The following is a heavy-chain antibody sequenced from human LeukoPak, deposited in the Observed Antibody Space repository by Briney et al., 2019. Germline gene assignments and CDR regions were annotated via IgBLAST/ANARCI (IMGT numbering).Heavy chain of an antibody. V-gene: IGHV3-30*02. J-gene: IGHJ6*03. CDR2: IWYGGSNK. CDR3: AKGTGVVPAASYYYYYMDV. Sequence: GGSLRLSCAASGFTFSSYGMHWVRQAPGKGLEWVAVIWYGGSNKYYADSVKGRFTISRDNSKNTLYLQMNSLRAEDTAVYYCAKGTGVVPAASYYYYYMDVWGKGTTVTVSS. D-gene: IGHD2-2*01. CDR1: GFTFSSYG.